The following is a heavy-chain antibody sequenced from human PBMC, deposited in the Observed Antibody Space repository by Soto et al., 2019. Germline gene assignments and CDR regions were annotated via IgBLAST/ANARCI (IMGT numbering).Heavy chain of an antibody. CDR3: AGGSSNWAYSFGF. D-gene: IGHD6-13*01. V-gene: IGHV3-48*02. J-gene: IGHJ4*02. CDR2: ITSSGTTV. CDR1: GFTFSSYS. Sequence: EVHLVESGGGLVQPGGSLRLSCAASGFTFSSYSLNWVRQAPGKGLEWVSYITSSGTTVYYADSVRGRFTISRDNAKNSLYLQMNSLRDDDTAVYYCAGGSSNWAYSFGFWGQGTLVTVSS.